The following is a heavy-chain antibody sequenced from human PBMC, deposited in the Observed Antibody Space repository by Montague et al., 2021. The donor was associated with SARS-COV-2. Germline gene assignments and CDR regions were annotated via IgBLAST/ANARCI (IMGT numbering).Heavy chain of an antibody. CDR2: IFHSGTI. CDR1: GDSISTSTW. Sequence: SETLSLTCRVSGDSISTSTWWTWVRQTPGKGLEWIGEIFHSGTIXYNPSLKSRVSISVDKSNNQFSLRLSSLIAADTAVYYCATLSRRTAAGTRDYFGLDVWGQGITVVVSS. D-gene: IGHD6-13*01. CDR3: ATLSRRTAAGTRDYFGLDV. V-gene: IGHV4-4*02. J-gene: IGHJ6*02.